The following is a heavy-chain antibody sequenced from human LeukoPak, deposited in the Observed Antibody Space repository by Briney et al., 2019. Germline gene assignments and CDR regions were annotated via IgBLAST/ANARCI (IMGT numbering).Heavy chain of an antibody. Sequence: PGRSLRLSCAASGFSFSSYGMHWVRQAPGKGLEWVAVISYDGSNKYHTDSVKGRFTISRDNSKNTLYLQMNSLRAEDTAVYHCAKEKYSSGWYPYGMDVWGQGTTVSVSS. CDR2: ISYDGSNK. J-gene: IGHJ6*02. V-gene: IGHV3-30*18. CDR3: AKEKYSSGWYPYGMDV. D-gene: IGHD6-19*01. CDR1: GFSFSSYG.